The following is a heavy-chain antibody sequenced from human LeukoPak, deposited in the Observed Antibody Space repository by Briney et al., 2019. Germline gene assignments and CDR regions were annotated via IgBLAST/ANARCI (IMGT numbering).Heavy chain of an antibody. Sequence: GASVKVSCKASGYTFTGYYMHWVRQAPGQGLEWMGWISPNSGGTNYAQKFQGRVTMTRDASISTAYMELSRLRSDDTAVYYCARENLFGDIVLIYWFDPWGQGTLVAVSS. CDR3: ARENLFGDIVLIYWFDP. D-gene: IGHD2-8*01. J-gene: IGHJ5*02. CDR1: GYTFTGYY. CDR2: ISPNSGGT. V-gene: IGHV1-2*02.